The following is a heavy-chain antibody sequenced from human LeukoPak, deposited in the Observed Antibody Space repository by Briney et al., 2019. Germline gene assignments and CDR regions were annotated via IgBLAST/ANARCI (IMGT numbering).Heavy chain of an antibody. V-gene: IGHV4-59*01. Sequence: SETLSLTCTVSGGSITSYYWSWVRQPPGKGLEWIGSIYYSGSTNYNPSLKSRVTISVDTSKNQFSLKLSSVTAADTAVYYCARGVVAAAGRTFDFWGQGTLVTVSS. D-gene: IGHD6-13*01. CDR2: IYYSGST. J-gene: IGHJ4*02. CDR1: GGSITSYY. CDR3: ARGVVAAAGRTFDF.